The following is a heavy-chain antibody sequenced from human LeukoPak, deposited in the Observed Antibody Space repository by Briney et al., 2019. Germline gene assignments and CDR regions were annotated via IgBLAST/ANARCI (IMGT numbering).Heavy chain of an antibody. CDR1: GGTFSSYA. J-gene: IGHJ4*02. V-gene: IGHV1-46*01. Sequence: ASVKVSCKAPGGTFSSYAISWVRQAPGQGLEWMGIINPSGGSTSYAQKFQGRVTMTRDTSTSTVYMELSSLRSEDTAVYYCARDGARYSSSSAPGYWGQGTLVTVSS. D-gene: IGHD6-6*01. CDR2: INPSGGST. CDR3: ARDGARYSSSSAPGY.